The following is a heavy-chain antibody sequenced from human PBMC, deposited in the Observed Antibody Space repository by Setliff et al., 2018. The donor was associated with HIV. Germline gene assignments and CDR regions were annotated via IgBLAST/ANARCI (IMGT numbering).Heavy chain of an antibody. CDR2: IYYSGTT. CDR1: GGSISSSYYY. Sequence: TLSLTCSVSGGSISSSYYYWGWIRQPPGKGLEWIGAIYYSGTTYYNSTLRSRVTISVDTSKNQFSLKLNSVTAADTAVYYCARDVVGQQLPNYWGQGTLVTVSS. J-gene: IGHJ4*02. CDR3: ARDVVGQQLPNY. V-gene: IGHV4-39*02. D-gene: IGHD6-13*01.